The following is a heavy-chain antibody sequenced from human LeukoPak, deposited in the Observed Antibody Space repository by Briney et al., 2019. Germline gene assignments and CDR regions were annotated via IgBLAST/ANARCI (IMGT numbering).Heavy chain of an antibody. J-gene: IGHJ4*02. Sequence: ASVKVSCKVSGYTLTELSMHWVRQAPGKGLEWMGGFDPEDGETIYAQKFQGRVTMTEGTSTDTAYMELSSLRSEDTAVYYCAKRTRSGWYFDYWGQGTLVTVFS. D-gene: IGHD6-19*01. CDR1: GYTLTELS. CDR3: AKRTRSGWYFDY. CDR2: FDPEDGET. V-gene: IGHV1-24*01.